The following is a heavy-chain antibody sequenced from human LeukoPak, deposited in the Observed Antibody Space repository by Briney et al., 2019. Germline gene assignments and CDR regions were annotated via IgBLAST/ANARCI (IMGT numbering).Heavy chain of an antibody. CDR1: GYTLTELS. V-gene: IGHV1-24*01. CDR3: ATGDIVATMGAFDI. D-gene: IGHD5-12*01. Sequence: ASVKVSCKVSGYTLTELSMHWVRQAPGKGLEWMGGFDPEDGETIYAQKFQGRVTMTEDTSTDTAYMELSSLRSEDTAVYYCATGDIVATMGAFDIWGQGTMVTVSS. CDR2: FDPEDGET. J-gene: IGHJ3*02.